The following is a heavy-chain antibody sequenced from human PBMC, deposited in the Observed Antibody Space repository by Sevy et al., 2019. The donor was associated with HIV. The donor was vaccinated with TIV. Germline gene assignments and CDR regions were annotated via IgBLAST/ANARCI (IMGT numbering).Heavy chain of an antibody. CDR1: GFSVSSNY. V-gene: IGHV3-53*01. CDR2: IHSGGKR. Sequence: GGSLRLSCAASGFSVSSNYMSWVRQAPGKGPEWVSVIHSGGKRSYAGSVQGRFTISRDNSKNTLYLQMNSLRAEDTVVYYCAREDIVLGEDNYYGIDVWGQGTTVTVSS. CDR3: AREDIVLGEDNYYGIDV. D-gene: IGHD2-15*01. J-gene: IGHJ6*02.